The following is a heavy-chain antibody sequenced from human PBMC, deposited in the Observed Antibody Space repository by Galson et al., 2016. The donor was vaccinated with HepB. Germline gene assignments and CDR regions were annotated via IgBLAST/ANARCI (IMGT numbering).Heavy chain of an antibody. Sequence: SVKVSCKASGYTFTSYYMHWLRQAPGQGLEWMGIINPGDGNTRYTQKFQGRVTMTRDRSTSTVYMELSSLRSEDTAVYYCARDSLDTAPAGTGWNYFGNWGQGTLVTVSS. CDR2: INPGDGNT. V-gene: IGHV1-46*01. D-gene: IGHD6-13*01. CDR1: GYTFTSYY. J-gene: IGHJ4*02. CDR3: ARDSLDTAPAGTGWNYFGN.